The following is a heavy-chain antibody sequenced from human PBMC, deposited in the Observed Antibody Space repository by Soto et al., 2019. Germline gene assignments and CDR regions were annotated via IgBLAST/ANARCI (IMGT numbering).Heavy chain of an antibody. Sequence: QITLKESGPTVVKPTQTLTLTCTFSGFSFRTYGVAVGWIRQHPGKALEWLSLIYYDDDERYNPSLKTRLSITTDTSKKQVALTMTNMDPVDTGTYFCAHSVFKYGENSAPFKYWGQGLLVPVSS. D-gene: IGHD4-17*01. J-gene: IGHJ4*02. CDR2: IYYDDDE. CDR1: GFSFRTYGVA. CDR3: AHSVFKYGENSAPFKY. V-gene: IGHV2-5*02.